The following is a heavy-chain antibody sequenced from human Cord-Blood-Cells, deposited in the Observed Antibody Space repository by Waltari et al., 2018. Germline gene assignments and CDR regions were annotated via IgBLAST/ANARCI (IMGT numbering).Heavy chain of an antibody. D-gene: IGHD3-9*01. J-gene: IGHJ3*02. CDR3: ASWGGYDILTGYYAFDI. CDR2: IIPIFGTA. CDR1: GRTFSSYV. Sequence: QVQLVQSGAGVKKPGSSVKVSCKASGRTFSSYVISWVRQAPGQGLEWMGGIIPIFGTANYAQKFQGRVTITADESTSTAYMELSSLRSEDTAVYYCASWGGYDILTGYYAFDIWGQGTMVTVSS. V-gene: IGHV1-69*01.